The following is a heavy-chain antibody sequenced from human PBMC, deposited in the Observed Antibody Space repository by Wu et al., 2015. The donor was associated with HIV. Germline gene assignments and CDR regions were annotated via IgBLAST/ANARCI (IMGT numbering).Heavy chain of an antibody. J-gene: IGHJ5*02. Sequence: QVQLVHSGAEVKKPGTSVTVSCKASGYSFTGYYIHWLRQAPGQGLEWMGWISAYNGNTNYAQKLQDRVTMTTDTSTSTAYMELRSLRSDDTAVYYCAVDRGSSWYRAKDWFDPWATEPSSTVSS. D-gene: IGHD6-13*01. CDR2: ISAYNGNT. CDR3: AVDRGSSWYRAKDWFDP. V-gene: IGHV1-18*04. CDR1: GYSFTGYY.